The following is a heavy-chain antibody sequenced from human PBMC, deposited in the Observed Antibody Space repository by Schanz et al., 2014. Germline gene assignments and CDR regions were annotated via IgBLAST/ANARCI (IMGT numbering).Heavy chain of an antibody. CDR1: GFTFSSHW. Sequence: EVQLVESGGGLVKPGGSLRLSCAASGFTFSSHWMHWVRQDPGKGLVWVARINSVGSNTDYADSVTGRFTISRDNAKNTLYLQMNTLRAEDTAMYYCARVGRNSYGFTSRFDAWGQGTLVAVSS. D-gene: IGHD3-16*01. CDR2: INSVGSNT. J-gene: IGHJ5*02. V-gene: IGHV3-74*02. CDR3: ARVGRNSYGFTSRFDA.